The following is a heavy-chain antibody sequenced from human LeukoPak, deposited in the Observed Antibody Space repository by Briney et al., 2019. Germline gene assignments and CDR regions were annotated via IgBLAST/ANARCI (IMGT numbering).Heavy chain of an antibody. J-gene: IGHJ4*02. CDR2: IRYDGSYT. V-gene: IGHV3-30*02. Sequence: GGSLRLSCEASGFTFSSYDMHWVRQAPGKGLEWVAFIRYDGSYTYYADSVKGRFTISRDNSKNTLYLQMNSLRAEDTAVYYCARAAFGEFYFDYWGQGTLVTVSS. D-gene: IGHD3-10*01. CDR1: GFTFSSYD. CDR3: ARAAFGEFYFDY.